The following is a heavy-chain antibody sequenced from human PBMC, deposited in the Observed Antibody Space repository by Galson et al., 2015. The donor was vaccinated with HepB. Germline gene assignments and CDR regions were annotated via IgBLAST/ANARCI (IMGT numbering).Heavy chain of an antibody. Sequence: SLRLSCAASGFAFSSYAMHWVRQAPGKGLEWVAVILYSGINKYYADSVKGRFAISRDDSQNTLYLQMNSLRSEDTAVYYCMTGIISDYGSGSSYGPDYWGQGTLVTVSS. CDR2: ILYSGINK. CDR1: GFAFSSYA. V-gene: IGHV3-30*03. CDR3: MTGIISDYGSGSSYGPDY. D-gene: IGHD3-10*01. J-gene: IGHJ4*02.